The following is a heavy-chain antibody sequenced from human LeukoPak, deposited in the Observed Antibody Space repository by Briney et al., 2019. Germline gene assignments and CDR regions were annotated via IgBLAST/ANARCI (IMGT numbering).Heavy chain of an antibody. CDR2: IYHSGST. CDR1: GFTFSSYA. D-gene: IGHD3-22*01. J-gene: IGHJ6*02. V-gene: IGHV4-4*02. Sequence: GSLRLSCAASGFTFSSYAVHWVRQPPGKGLEWIGEIYHSGSTNYNPSLKSRVTISVDKSKNQFSLKLSSVTAADTAVYYCARDREIVVDSGMDVWGQGTTVTVSS. CDR3: ARDREIVVDSGMDV.